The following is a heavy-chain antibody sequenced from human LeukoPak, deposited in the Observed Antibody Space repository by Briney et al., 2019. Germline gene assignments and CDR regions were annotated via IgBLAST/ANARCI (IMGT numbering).Heavy chain of an antibody. J-gene: IGHJ5*02. CDR2: IIPIFGTA. CDR3: ARDRGIVVVPAATNWFDP. CDR1: GGTFTSYA. Sequence: SVKVSCKASGGTFTSYAISWVRQAPGQGLEWMGGIIPIFGTANYAQKFQGRVTITADESTSTAYMELSSLRSEDTAVYYCARDRGIVVVPAATNWFDPWGQGTLVTVSS. V-gene: IGHV1-69*13. D-gene: IGHD2-2*01.